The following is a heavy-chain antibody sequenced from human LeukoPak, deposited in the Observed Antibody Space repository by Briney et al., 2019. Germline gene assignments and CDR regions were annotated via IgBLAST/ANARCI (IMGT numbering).Heavy chain of an antibody. D-gene: IGHD2-15*01. CDR1: GGSISSYY. CDR3: ARDPSLFSGHYDS. J-gene: IGHJ4*02. V-gene: IGHV4-59*01. Sequence: SETLSLTCTVSGGSISSYYWSWIRQPLGKGLEWIGYIYDTGSTNYNPSLKSRVTISSDTSKNQVSLELRSVTAADTAVYYCARDPSLFSGHYDSWGQGTLVTVST. CDR2: IYDTGST.